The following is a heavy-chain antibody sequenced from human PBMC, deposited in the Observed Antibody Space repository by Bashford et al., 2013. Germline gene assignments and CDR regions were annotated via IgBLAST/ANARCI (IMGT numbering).Heavy chain of an antibody. Sequence: SVKVSCKASGGTFSSYAISWVRQAPGQGLEWMGGIIPIFGTANYAQKFQGRVTITADKSTSTAYMELSSLRSEDTAVYYCARXPGYCSSTSCYTGLRDKGTTVTVSS. CDR2: IIPIFGTA. D-gene: IGHD2-2*02. CDR1: GGTFSSYA. J-gene: IGHJ6*04. CDR3: ARXPGYCSSTSCYTGL. V-gene: IGHV1-69*06.